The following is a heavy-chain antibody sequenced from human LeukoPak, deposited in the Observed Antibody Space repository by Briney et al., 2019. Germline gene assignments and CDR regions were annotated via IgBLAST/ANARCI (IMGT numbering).Heavy chain of an antibody. D-gene: IGHD3-10*01. V-gene: IGHV4-59*01. CDR2: IYYSGST. J-gene: IGHJ5*02. CDR1: GGSISSYY. CDR3: ARGLGFGANWFDP. Sequence: SETLSLTCTVSGGSISSYYWSWIRQPPGKGLEWIGYIYYSGSTNYNPSLKSRVTISVDTSKNQFSLKLCSVTAADTAVYYCARGLGFGANWFDPWGQGTLVTVSS.